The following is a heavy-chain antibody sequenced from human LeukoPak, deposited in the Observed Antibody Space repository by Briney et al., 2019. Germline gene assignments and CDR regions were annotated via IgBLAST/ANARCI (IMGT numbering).Heavy chain of an antibody. J-gene: IGHJ4*02. CDR1: GFIFSNYA. CDR2: ISNDGSNK. CDR3: AKDLVHGGNSPSLVDY. V-gene: IGHV3-30-3*01. D-gene: IGHD4-23*01. Sequence: PGGSLRLSCAASGFIFSNYAMHWVRQAPGKGLEWVAVISNDGSNKYYADSVKGRFTISRDNSKSTLYLQMNSLRAEDTAVYYCAKDLVHGGNSPSLVDYWGQGTLVTVSS.